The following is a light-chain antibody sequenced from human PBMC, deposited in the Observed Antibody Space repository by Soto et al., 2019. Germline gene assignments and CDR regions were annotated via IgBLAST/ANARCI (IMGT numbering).Light chain of an antibody. V-gene: IGLV2-23*01. CDR2: EDS. CDR1: SSDIGTYNL. Sequence: QSVLTQPASVSGSPGQSITISCTGTSSDIGTYNLVSWYQQHPGKAPKVMIYEDSMRPAGFSFRFTGSKSGNTASLTFFGLQAGDEADYYCCSYAGSNSPYVFGTGTKVTVL. CDR3: CSYAGSNSPYV. J-gene: IGLJ1*01.